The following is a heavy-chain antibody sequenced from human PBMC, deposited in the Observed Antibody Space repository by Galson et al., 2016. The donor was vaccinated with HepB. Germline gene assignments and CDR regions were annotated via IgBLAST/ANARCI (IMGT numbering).Heavy chain of an antibody. Sequence: SETLSLTCTVSGGSVSSGAFYWGWIRQPPGKGLEWIGTVYYDGSTFYSPSLRSRVTISIDTSKNQFSLKLTSVTAADAAMYYCAMKFYYFDHWGQGALVTVSS. J-gene: IGHJ4*02. CDR2: VYYDGST. CDR3: AMKFYYFDH. CDR1: GGSVSSGAFY. V-gene: IGHV4-39*01.